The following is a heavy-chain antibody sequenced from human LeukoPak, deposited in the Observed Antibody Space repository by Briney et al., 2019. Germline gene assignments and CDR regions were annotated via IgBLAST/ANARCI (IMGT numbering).Heavy chain of an antibody. Sequence: SETLSLTCAVYGGSFSGYYWSWIRQPSGKGLEWIGEIHNSGTTNYNPSLNSRVTISEDTSKNQFYLNLSSVTAADTAVYYCARRYYYNLGSFPFDFWGQGTLVTVSS. J-gene: IGHJ4*02. CDR2: IHNSGTT. V-gene: IGHV4-34*01. CDR1: GGSFSGYY. D-gene: IGHD3-10*01. CDR3: ARRYYYNLGSFPFDF.